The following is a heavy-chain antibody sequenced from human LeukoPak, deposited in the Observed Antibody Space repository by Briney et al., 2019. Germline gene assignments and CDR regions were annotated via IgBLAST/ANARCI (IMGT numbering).Heavy chain of an antibody. Sequence: PGGSLRLSCAASGFTFSSYGMHWVRQAPGKGLEWVAFIRYDGSNKYYADSVKGRFTISRDNSKNTLYLQMNSLRAEDTALYYCARGLPGGPYYFDYWGQGTLVTVSS. CDR1: GFTFSSYG. CDR3: ARGLPGGPYYFDY. D-gene: IGHD3-16*01. V-gene: IGHV3-30*02. CDR2: IRYDGSNK. J-gene: IGHJ4*02.